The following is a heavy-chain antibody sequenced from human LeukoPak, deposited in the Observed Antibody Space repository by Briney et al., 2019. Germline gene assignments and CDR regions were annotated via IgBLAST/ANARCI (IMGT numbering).Heavy chain of an antibody. CDR3: ARDPDKYYDILTGYYTRTRTFDP. Sequence: AGGSLRLSCAASGFTFRDYYMSWIRQAPGKGLKWVSYITSSGRNIHYADSVKGRFTISRDNAKNSLYLQMNSLRAEDTAVYYCARDPDKYYDILTGYYTRTRTFDPWGQGTLVTVSS. V-gene: IGHV3-11*04. J-gene: IGHJ5*02. CDR1: GFTFRDYY. CDR2: ITSSGRNI. D-gene: IGHD3-9*01.